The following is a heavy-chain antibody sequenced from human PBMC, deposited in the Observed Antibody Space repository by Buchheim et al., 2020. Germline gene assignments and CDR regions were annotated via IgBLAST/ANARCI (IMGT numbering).Heavy chain of an antibody. J-gene: IGHJ4*02. Sequence: QVQLVESGGGVVQPGRSLRLSCAASGFTFSSYGMHWVRQAPGKGLEWVAVISYDGSNKYYADSVKGRFTLPRDNSKNTLYLQMNSLRAEDTAVYYCAKDKVHSSSGWGAFDYWGQGTL. D-gene: IGHD6-6*01. CDR2: ISYDGSNK. V-gene: IGHV3-30*18. CDR3: AKDKVHSSSGWGAFDY. CDR1: GFTFSSYG.